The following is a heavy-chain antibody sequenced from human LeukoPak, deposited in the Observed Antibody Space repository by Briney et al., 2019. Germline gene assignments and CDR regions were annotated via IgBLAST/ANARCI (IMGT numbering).Heavy chain of an antibody. CDR3: AKGYYYDSSGSPGDY. CDR2: ISWNSGNI. CDR1: GFTFDDYA. V-gene: IGHV3-9*01. J-gene: IGHJ4*02. Sequence: PGGSLRLSCAASGFTFDDYAMHWVRQAPGKGLEWVSGISWNSGNIGYADSVKGRFTISRDNAKNSLYLQMNSLRAKDTALYYCAKGYYYDSSGSPGDYWGQGTLVTVSS. D-gene: IGHD3-22*01.